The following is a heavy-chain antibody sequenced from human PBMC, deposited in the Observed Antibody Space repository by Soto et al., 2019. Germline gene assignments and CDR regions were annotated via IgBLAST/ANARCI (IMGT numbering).Heavy chain of an antibody. CDR3: ARHALRLPTGVRFDP. J-gene: IGHJ5*02. Sequence: QLQLQESGPGLVKPSETLSLTCTVSGGSISSSSYYWGWIRQPPGKGLEWIGSIYYSGSTYYNPSLKSRVTISVDTSKNQFSLKLSSVTAADTAVYYCARHALRLPTGVRFDPWGQGTLVTVSS. CDR1: GGSISSSSYY. D-gene: IGHD4-17*01. CDR2: IYYSGST. V-gene: IGHV4-39*01.